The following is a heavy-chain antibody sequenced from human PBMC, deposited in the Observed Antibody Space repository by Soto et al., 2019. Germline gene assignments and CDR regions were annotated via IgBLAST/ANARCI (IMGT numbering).Heavy chain of an antibody. CDR1: GGTFSSYA. D-gene: IGHD6-13*01. J-gene: IGHJ4*02. Sequence: QVQLVQSGAEVKKPGSSVKVSCKASGGTFSSYAISWVRQAPGQGLERMGGIIPIFGTANYAQKFQGRVTITADQSTSTAYMELSSLRSEDTAVYYCARGYSSSWAYYFYYWGQGTLVTVSS. CDR2: IIPIFGTA. CDR3: ARGYSSSWAYYFYY. V-gene: IGHV1-69*12.